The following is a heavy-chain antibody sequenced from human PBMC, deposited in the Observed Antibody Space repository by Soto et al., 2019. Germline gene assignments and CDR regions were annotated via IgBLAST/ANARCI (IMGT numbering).Heavy chain of an antibody. Sequence: QVQLVQSGAEVKKPGSSVKISCKASGGTFSSYAISWVRQAPGQGLEWMGGIIPIFGTANYAQKFQGRVTITADESTSTAYMELSSLRSEDTAVYYCASKATMVRGVLGVFDPWGQGTLVTVS. V-gene: IGHV1-69*01. J-gene: IGHJ5*02. CDR1: GGTFSSYA. CDR2: IIPIFGTA. CDR3: ASKATMVRGVLGVFDP. D-gene: IGHD3-10*01.